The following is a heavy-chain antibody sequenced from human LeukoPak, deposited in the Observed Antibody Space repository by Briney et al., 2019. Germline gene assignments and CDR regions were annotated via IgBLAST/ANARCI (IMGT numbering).Heavy chain of an antibody. CDR1: GYTFTAYY. J-gene: IGHJ3*02. D-gene: IGHD5-18*01. CDR2: INPARNGT. CDR3: ARAEGGYSSGWGAFHI. V-gene: IGHV1-2*02. Sequence: ASVNLSFKASGYTFTAYYIHWVRQAPGQGLAWMGWINPARNGTRYAQKCHGRVTLTSDTSISTAYMELSRHRSDDTAGSFCARAEGGYSSGWGAFHIWGDGTMVTVFS.